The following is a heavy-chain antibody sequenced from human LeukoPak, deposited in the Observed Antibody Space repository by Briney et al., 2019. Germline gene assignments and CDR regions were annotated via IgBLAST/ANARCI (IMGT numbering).Heavy chain of an antibody. CDR2: IIPILGIA. Sequence: ASVKVSCKASVCTFSSYAISCVRQAPGQGLEWMGRIIPILGIANYAQKFQGTVTITAVKSTSTAYMELSSLRSEDTAVYYCAREGGTTVTPFDYWGQGTLVTVSS. D-gene: IGHD4-17*01. J-gene: IGHJ4*02. V-gene: IGHV1-69*04. CDR3: AREGGTTVTPFDY. CDR1: VCTFSSYA.